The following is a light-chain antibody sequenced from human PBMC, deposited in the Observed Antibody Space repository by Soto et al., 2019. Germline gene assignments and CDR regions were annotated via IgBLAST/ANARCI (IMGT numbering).Light chain of an antibody. J-gene: IGLJ3*02. CDR2: EVS. Sequence: QSALTQPASVSGSPGQSITISCTGTSSDVGGYNYVSWYQQHPGKAPKLIIYEVSYRPSGISYRVSGSKSGNTASLTISGLRAEDDADYYCTSYTSSSTLLFGGGTKLTVL. CDR1: SSDVGGYNY. CDR3: TSYTSSSTLL. V-gene: IGLV2-14*01.